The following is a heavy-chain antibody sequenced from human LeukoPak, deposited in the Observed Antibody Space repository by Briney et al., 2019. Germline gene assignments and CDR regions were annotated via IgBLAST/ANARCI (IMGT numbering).Heavy chain of an antibody. Sequence: GGSLRLSCAGSGFDFSPYEMNWVRQAPGKGLEWVSEISSGGINRYYTDSVKGRFTISIDNAENSLYLQMKSLRADDTAVYYCATLSVAGPGVDFWGQGTLVTVSS. D-gene: IGHD6-19*01. CDR1: GFDFSPYE. V-gene: IGHV3-48*03. J-gene: IGHJ4*02. CDR2: ISSGGINR. CDR3: ATLSVAGPGVDF.